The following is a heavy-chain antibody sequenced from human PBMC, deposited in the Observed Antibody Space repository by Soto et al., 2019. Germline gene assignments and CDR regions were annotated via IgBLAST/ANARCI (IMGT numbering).Heavy chain of an antibody. J-gene: IGHJ4*01. D-gene: IGHD5-18*01. CDR1: GDTFYFYT. Sequence: ASVKVCCEAAGDTFYFYTINWVRQAPGLGLEWMGRITPMLSVSNYARKFRGRVTITADKSTSTAYMELSSLSSEDTAMYYCAGSFGSRYRAFDYW. V-gene: IGHV1-69*02. CDR3: AGSFGSRYRAFDY. CDR2: ITPMLSVS.